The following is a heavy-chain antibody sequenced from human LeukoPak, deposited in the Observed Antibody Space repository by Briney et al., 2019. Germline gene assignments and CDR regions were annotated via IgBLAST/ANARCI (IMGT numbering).Heavy chain of an antibody. CDR2: INHSGST. D-gene: IGHD3-10*01. V-gene: IGHV4-34*01. J-gene: IGHJ4*02. CDR3: ARHVSYYGSGSYYNR. Sequence: KSSETLSLTCTVSGGSISSYYWSWIRQPPGKGLEWIGEINHSGSTNYNPSLKSRVTISVDTSKNQFSLKLSSVTAADTAVYYCARHVSYYGSGSYYNRWGQGTLVTVSS. CDR1: GGSISSYY.